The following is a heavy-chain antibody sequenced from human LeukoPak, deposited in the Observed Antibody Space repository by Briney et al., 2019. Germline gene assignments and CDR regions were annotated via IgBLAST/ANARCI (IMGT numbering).Heavy chain of an antibody. V-gene: IGHV3-23*01. J-gene: IGHJ3*02. D-gene: IGHD2-2*01. CDR2: ISGSGGST. CDR3: ASAVVVPAARGGAFDI. Sequence: PGGSLRLSCAASGFTFSSYAMSWVRQAPGKGLEWVSAISGSGGSTYYADSVKGRFTISRDNAKNSLYLQMNSLRAEDTAVYYCASAVVVPAARGGAFDIWGQGTMVTVSS. CDR1: GFTFSSYA.